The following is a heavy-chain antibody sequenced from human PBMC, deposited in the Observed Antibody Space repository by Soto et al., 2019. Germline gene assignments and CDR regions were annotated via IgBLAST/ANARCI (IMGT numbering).Heavy chain of an antibody. D-gene: IGHD2-2*01. CDR1: GGSISSSSYY. J-gene: IGHJ3*02. V-gene: IGHV4-39*01. CDR2: IYYSGST. CDR3: ARQHDYRYCSSTSCYSDAFDN. Sequence: QLQLQESGPGLVKPSETLSLTCTVSGGSISSSSYYWGWIRQPPGKGLECIGSIYYSGSTYYNPSLQSRVRISVHTSKIQFSLKLSSVTAADTPVYYCARQHDYRYCSSTSCYSDAFDNWCQGTMVTVSS.